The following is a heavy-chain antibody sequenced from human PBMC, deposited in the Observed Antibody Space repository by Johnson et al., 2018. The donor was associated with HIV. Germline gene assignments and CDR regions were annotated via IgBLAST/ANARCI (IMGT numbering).Heavy chain of an antibody. D-gene: IGHD6-19*01. CDR3: AKDRQWGPRDAFDI. V-gene: IGHV3-23*04. J-gene: IGHJ3*02. CDR1: GFTFSSYG. CDR2: ISGSGGST. Sequence: VQLVESGGGVVQPGRSLRLSCAASGFTFSSYGMHWVRQAPGKGLEWVSAISGSGGSTYYADSVKGRFTISRDNSKTTLYLQMNSLRAEDTAVYSCAKDRQWGPRDAFDIWGQGTMVTVSS.